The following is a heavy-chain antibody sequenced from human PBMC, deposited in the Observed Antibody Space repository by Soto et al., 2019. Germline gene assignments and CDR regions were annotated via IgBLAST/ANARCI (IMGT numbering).Heavy chain of an antibody. CDR2: IYDSGNS. J-gene: IGHJ5*02. Sequence: QLQLQESGPGLVKPSETLSLTCTVSGGSISSRSYYWAWVRQPPGKGLECIGTIYDSGNSYYNPSLKSRLTISVDMFKNQFSLKLKSGTASDTAVYYCARGVYSSGMGDWFDPWGKGTLITVSS. V-gene: IGHV4-39*02. CDR1: GGSISSRSYY. D-gene: IGHD1-26*01. CDR3: ARGVYSSGMGDWFDP.